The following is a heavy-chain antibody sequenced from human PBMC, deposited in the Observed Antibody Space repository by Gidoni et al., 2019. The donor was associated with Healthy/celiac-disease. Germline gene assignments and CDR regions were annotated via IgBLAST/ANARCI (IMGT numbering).Heavy chain of an antibody. D-gene: IGHD3-16*01. CDR2: SSAYNGNT. J-gene: IGHJ5*02. Sequence: QVQLLQSVAEVKKPTASVKVSCKASGYTFTSYGISWVRQAPGQGLEWMGWSSAYNGNTNYAKKLQGRVTMTTDTSTSTAYMELRSLRSDDTAVYYCARAFLGNWFDPWGQGTLVTVSS. CDR1: GYTFTSYG. V-gene: IGHV1-18*01. CDR3: ARAFLGNWFDP.